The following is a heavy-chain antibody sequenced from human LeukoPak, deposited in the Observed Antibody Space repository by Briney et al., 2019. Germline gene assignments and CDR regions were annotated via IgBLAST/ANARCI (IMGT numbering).Heavy chain of an antibody. CDR3: ARRARTYYYDSSGYYYYYYYMGV. CDR1: GFTFDDYA. D-gene: IGHD3-22*01. Sequence: GGSLRLSCAASGFTFDDYAMHWVRQAPGKGLEWVSLISWDGGSTYYADSVKGRFTISRDNSKNSLYLQMNSLRAEDTAMYYCARRARTYYYDSSGYYYYYYYMGVWGKGTTVTVSS. CDR2: ISWDGGST. V-gene: IGHV3-43D*03. J-gene: IGHJ6*03.